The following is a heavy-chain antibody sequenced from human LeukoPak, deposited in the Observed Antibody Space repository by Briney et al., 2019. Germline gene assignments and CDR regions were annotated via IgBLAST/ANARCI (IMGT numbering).Heavy chain of an antibody. Sequence: GGSLRLSCAASGFTFNSYSMNWVRQAPGKGLEWVSSISSSSSYIYYADSVKGRFTISRDNSKNTLYLQMNSLRAEDTAVYYCARGGGSYYYFDYWGQGTLVTVSS. CDR2: ISSSSSYI. V-gene: IGHV3-21*01. CDR1: GFTFNSYS. D-gene: IGHD1-26*01. CDR3: ARGGGSYYYFDY. J-gene: IGHJ4*02.